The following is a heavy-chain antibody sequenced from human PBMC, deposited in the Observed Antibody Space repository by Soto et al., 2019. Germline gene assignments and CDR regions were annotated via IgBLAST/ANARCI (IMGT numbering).Heavy chain of an antibody. V-gene: IGHV1-69*01. Sequence: QVQPVQSGAEVKKPGSSVKVSCKASGGTFSSYAISWVRQAPGQGLEWMGGIIPIFGTANYAQKFQGRVTITADESTSTAYMELSSLRSEDTAVYYCASELAAVALNDDAFDIWGQGTMVTVSS. CDR1: GGTFSSYA. D-gene: IGHD6-19*01. CDR2: IIPIFGTA. CDR3: ASELAAVALNDDAFDI. J-gene: IGHJ3*02.